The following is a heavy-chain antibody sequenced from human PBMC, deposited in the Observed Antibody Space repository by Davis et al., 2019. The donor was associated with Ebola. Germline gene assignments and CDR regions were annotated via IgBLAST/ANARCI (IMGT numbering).Heavy chain of an antibody. CDR3: GKDTLGRIAARPLDANYFDY. CDR1: GFTFDDYA. CDR2: ISWNSGTI. V-gene: IGHV3-9*01. D-gene: IGHD6-6*01. J-gene: IGHJ4*02. Sequence: SLKISCAASGFTFDDYAMHWVRQAPGKGLEWVSGISWNSGTIGYADSVKGRFTISRDNAKNSLYLQMNSLRAEDTALYYCGKDTLGRIAARPLDANYFDYWGQGTLVTVSS.